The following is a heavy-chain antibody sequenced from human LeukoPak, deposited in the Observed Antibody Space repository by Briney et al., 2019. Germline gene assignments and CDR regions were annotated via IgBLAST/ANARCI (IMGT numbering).Heavy chain of an antibody. D-gene: IGHD2-8*01. CDR2: MYHSGST. CDR3: ARAGVLMAFDY. V-gene: IGHV4-38-2*02. J-gene: IGHJ4*02. CDR1: GYSISSGFY. Sequence: SETLSLTCTVSGYSISSGFYWGWIRQPPGKGLEWIGSMYHSGSTYYNPSLKSRVTMSVDTSKKQFSLKLSSVTAADTAVYYCARAGVLMAFDYWGQGTLVTVSS.